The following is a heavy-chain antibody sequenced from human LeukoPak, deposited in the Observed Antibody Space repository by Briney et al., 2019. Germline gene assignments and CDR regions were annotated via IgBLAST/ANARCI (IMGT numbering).Heavy chain of an antibody. Sequence: GGSLRLSCAVSGFIVSNNYMSWVRQAPGKGLEYVSVMYTGGNTHYADSVKGRFTISRDNSKNTLYLQMNSLRDEDTAVYYCARGLGIFDHGDYPGGIYWGQGTLVPVSS. J-gene: IGHJ4*02. CDR1: GFIVSNNY. D-gene: IGHD4-17*01. CDR2: MYTGGNT. V-gene: IGHV3-53*01. CDR3: ARGLGIFDHGDYPGGIY.